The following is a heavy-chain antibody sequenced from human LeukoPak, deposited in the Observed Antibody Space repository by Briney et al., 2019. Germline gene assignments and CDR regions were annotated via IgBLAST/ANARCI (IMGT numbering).Heavy chain of an antibody. CDR2: INPKSGYT. J-gene: IGHJ4*02. D-gene: IGHD3-9*01. Sequence: ASVKVSCTASGYTFTSYDINWVRQATGQGLEWMGWINPKSGYTGYAQKFQGRVTITRSTSISTAYMELRSLRSDDTAVYYCARRSKRRYYDILTGYSPDYFDYWGQGTLVTVSS. CDR3: ARRSKRRYYDILTGYSPDYFDY. V-gene: IGHV1-8*03. CDR1: GYTFTSYD.